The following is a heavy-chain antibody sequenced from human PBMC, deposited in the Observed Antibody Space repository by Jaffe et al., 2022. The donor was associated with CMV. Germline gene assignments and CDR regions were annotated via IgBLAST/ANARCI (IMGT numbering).Heavy chain of an antibody. Sequence: EVQLVESGGGLVQPGGSLRLSCAASGFTFSNYWMHWVRQAPGKGLVWVSRTNDDGSSTNYADSVKGRFTVSRDNAKNTLYLQMNGLRAEDTALYFCVRGGDITETTLYAFDIWGQGTMVTVSS. CDR2: TNDDGSST. CDR3: VRGGDITETTLYAFDI. J-gene: IGHJ3*02. V-gene: IGHV3-74*01. CDR1: GFTFSNYW. D-gene: IGHD1-7*01.